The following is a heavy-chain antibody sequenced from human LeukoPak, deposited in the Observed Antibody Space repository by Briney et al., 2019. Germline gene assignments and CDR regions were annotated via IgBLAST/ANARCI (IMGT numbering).Heavy chain of an antibody. J-gene: IGHJ4*02. V-gene: IGHV4-38-2*02. CDR2: IYHSGST. Sequence: SETLSLTCTVSGYSISSGYYWGWIRQPPGKGLEWIGSIYHSGSTYYNPSLKSRVTISVDTSKNQFSLKLSSVTAADTAVYYCARVDADYFDYWGQGTLDTVSS. CDR3: ARVDADYFDY. CDR1: GYSISSGYY. D-gene: IGHD3/OR15-3a*01.